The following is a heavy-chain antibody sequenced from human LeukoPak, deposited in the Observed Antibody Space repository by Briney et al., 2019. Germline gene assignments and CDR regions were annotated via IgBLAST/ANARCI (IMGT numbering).Heavy chain of an antibody. CDR2: INPKNGGT. D-gene: IGHD3-16*01. CDR3: ARVYVGGNSYYYYYGMDV. CDR1: GYNFNDYY. V-gene: IGHV1-2*02. Sequence: GASVKVSCKASGYNFNDYYLHWVRQAPGQGLEWMGWINPKNGGTYYAQKFQGRVTMTRDTSISTAYMELSRLRSDDTAVYYCARVYVGGNSYYYYYGMDVWGQGTTVTVSS. J-gene: IGHJ6*02.